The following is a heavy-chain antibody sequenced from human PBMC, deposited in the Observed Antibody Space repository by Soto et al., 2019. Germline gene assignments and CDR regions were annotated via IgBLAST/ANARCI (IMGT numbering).Heavy chain of an antibody. V-gene: IGHV4-59*01. J-gene: IGHJ6*02. CDR3: ARGNGVQARKYYDFRSGYSNGMDV. CDR2: IYYSGST. CDR1: GGSISSYY. D-gene: IGHD3-3*01. Sequence: SETLSLTCTVSGGSISSYYWSWIRQPPGKGLEWIGYIYYSGSTNYNPSLKSRVTISVDTSKNQFSLKLSPVTAADTAVYYCARGNGVQARKYYDFRSGYSNGMDVWGQGTTVTVSS.